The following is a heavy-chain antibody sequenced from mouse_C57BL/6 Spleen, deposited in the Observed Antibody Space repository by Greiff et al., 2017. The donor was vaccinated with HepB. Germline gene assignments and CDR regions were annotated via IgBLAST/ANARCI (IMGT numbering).Heavy chain of an antibody. Sequence: EVQLQQPGAELVKSGALVKLSCTASGFNIKDYYTHWVKQRTEQALEWIGRIDPEDGETEYAPKFQGKATITADTSSNTAYLQPSSLTSEDTAVYYCASSSGGGLAYWDQEALVTVSA. D-gene: IGHD3-2*02. V-gene: IGHV14-2*01. CDR2: IDPEDGET. CDR1: GFNIKDYY. J-gene: IGHJ3*01. CDR3: ASSSGGGLAY.